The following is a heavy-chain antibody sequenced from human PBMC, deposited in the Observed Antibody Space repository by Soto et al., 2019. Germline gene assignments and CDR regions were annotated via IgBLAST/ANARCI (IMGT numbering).Heavy chain of an antibody. CDR1: GGSISSSSYY. D-gene: IGHD1-26*01. V-gene: IGHV4-39*01. Sequence: TSETLSLTCTVSGGSISSSSYYWGWIRQPPGKGLEWIGSIYYSGSTYYNPSLKSRVTISVDTSKNQFSLKLSSVTAADTAVYYCARPLWELPHNWFDPWGQGTLVTVSS. CDR3: ARPLWELPHNWFDP. CDR2: IYYSGST. J-gene: IGHJ5*02.